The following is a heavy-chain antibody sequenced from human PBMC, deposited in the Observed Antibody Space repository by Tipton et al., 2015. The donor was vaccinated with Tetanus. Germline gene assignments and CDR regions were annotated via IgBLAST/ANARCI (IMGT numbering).Heavy chain of an antibody. CDR2: ISGSGGTT. CDR3: ARLREIVSRSGWAFDY. Sequence: SLRLSCLASGFTFSTYAMGWVRQAPGKGLEWVSSISGSGGTTQYADFVRGQFTIARDNSENTLYLQLENLRVEDTAVYFCARLREIVSRSGWAFDYWGQGILVTVSS. V-gene: IGHV3-23*01. J-gene: IGHJ4*02. D-gene: IGHD5/OR15-5a*01. CDR1: GFTFSTYA.